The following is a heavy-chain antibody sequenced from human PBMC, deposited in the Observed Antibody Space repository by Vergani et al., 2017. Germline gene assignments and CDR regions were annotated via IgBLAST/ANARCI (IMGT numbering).Heavy chain of an antibody. CDR2: ISYDGTNK. J-gene: IGHJ3*02. Sequence: VQLLESGGGLVQPGGSLRLSCAASGFTFGDHGIHWVRRAPGKGLEWVALISYDGTNKYYTNSVRGRFTISRDNSKSTLFLQMNSLRPEDTAVYYCAKVGRSEVAGTFGAFDIWGQGTMVTVSS. CDR1: GFTFGDHG. V-gene: IGHV3-30-3*01. D-gene: IGHD6-19*01. CDR3: AKVGRSEVAGTFGAFDI.